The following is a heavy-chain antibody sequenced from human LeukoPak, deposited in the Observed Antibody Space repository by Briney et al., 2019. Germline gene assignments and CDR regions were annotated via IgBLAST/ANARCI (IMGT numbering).Heavy chain of an antibody. D-gene: IGHD3-16*01. CDR2: INRDGSDV. Sequence: GGSLILSCVVSGFTFSDFWISWVRQAPGKGLEWVANINRDGSDVYYVDSVKGRFTISRDNAKNSLYLHMNSLRAEDTAVYYCVTDRNRGGSYWGQGTLVTVSS. CDR1: GFTFSDFW. J-gene: IGHJ4*02. CDR3: VTDRNRGGSY. V-gene: IGHV3-7*01.